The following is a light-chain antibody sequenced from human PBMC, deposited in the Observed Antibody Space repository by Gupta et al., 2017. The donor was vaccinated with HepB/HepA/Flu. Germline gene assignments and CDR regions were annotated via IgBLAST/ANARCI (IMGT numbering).Light chain of an antibody. CDR2: GAS. CDR3: QQYTNWPPT. V-gene: IGKV3-15*01. J-gene: IGKJ1*01. CDR1: QSLSSN. Sequence: ETALTQSPATLSVSPGERATLSCRASQSLSSNLAWYQQKPGQAPRLLISGASTRAAGIPARFSGSGSGTEFTLTISSLRSEDFAVYYCQQYTNWPPTFGQGTKVEIK.